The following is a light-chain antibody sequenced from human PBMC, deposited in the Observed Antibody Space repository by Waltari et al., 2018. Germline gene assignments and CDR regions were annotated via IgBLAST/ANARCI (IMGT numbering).Light chain of an antibody. CDR3: QKYDNSPHS. Sequence: VILTQSPDTLSLSPGERATLSCRASQSVSSDLAWYRQKPGQAPRLLIYGASNRATGIPDRFSGSGSGTEFTLIINSLEPEDFAIYYCQKYDNSPHSFGQGTKVEIK. V-gene: IGKV3-20*01. CDR2: GAS. CDR1: QSVSSD. J-gene: IGKJ2*03.